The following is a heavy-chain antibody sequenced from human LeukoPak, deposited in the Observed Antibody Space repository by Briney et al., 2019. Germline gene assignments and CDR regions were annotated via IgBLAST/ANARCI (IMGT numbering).Heavy chain of an antibody. CDR1: GFTFSSYS. CDR2: ISSSSSYI. D-gene: IGHD3-22*01. CDR3: ARDHRGYYDSSGEFDY. J-gene: IGHJ4*02. V-gene: IGHV3-21*01. Sequence: GGSLRLSXAASGFTFSSYSMNWVRQAPGKGLEWVSSISSSSSYIYYADSVKGRFTISRDNAKNSLYLQMNSLRAEDTAVYYCARDHRGYYDSSGEFDYWGQGTLVTVSS.